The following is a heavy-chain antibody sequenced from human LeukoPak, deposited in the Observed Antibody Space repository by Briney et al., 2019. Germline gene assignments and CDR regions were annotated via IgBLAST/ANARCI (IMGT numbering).Heavy chain of an antibody. CDR3: ARESTTHYYYGMDV. J-gene: IGHJ6*02. CDR1: GGSISSGGHS. D-gene: IGHD1-1*01. CDR2: IYYSGST. Sequence: PSETLSLTCAVSGGSISSGGHSWGWIRQPPGKGLEWIGSIYYSGSTYYNPSLKSRVTISVDTSKNQFSLKLSSVTAADTAVYYCARESTTHYYYGMDVWGQGTTVTVSS. V-gene: IGHV4-39*07.